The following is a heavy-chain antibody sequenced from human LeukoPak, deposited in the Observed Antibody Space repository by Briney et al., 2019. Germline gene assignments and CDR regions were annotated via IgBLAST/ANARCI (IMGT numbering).Heavy chain of an antibody. CDR1: GFTFSDYY. Sequence: GGSLRLSCAASGFTFSDYYMSWIRQAPGKGLEWVSSISSSSSYIYYAASVKGRFTTSRDNAKNSLYLQMNRLRAEDTAVYYCARERQLERLAFGKEGSAFDYWGQGTLVTVSS. D-gene: IGHD1-1*01. J-gene: IGHJ4*02. V-gene: IGHV3-11*06. CDR3: ARERQLERLAFGKEGSAFDY. CDR2: ISSSSSYI.